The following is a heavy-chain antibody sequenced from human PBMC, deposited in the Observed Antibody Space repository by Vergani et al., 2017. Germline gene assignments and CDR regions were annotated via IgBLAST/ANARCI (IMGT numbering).Heavy chain of an antibody. V-gene: IGHV4-34*01. J-gene: IGHJ6*02. CDR1: GGSFSGYY. CDR2: INHSGST. CDR3: ARRPYYYDSSGYSKYYYYGMDV. Sequence: QVQLQQWGAGLLKPSETLSLTCAVYGGSFSGYYWSWIRQPPGKGLEWIGEINHSGSTNYNPSLKCRVTISVDTSKNQFSLKLSSVTAADTTVYYCARRPYYYDSSGYSKYYYYGMDVWGQGTTVTVSS. D-gene: IGHD3-22*01.